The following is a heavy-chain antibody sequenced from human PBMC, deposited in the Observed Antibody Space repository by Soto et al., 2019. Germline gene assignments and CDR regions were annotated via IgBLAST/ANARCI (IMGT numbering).Heavy chain of an antibody. V-gene: IGHV4-31*03. D-gene: IGHD3-22*01. CDR3: ARWGVYYDSSGYDA. Sequence: SETLSLTCTVSGVSISSGGYYWSWIRQHPGKGLEWIGYIYYSGSTYYNPSLKSRVTISVDTSKNQFSLKLSSVTAADTAVYYCARWGVYYDSSGYDAWGQGTLVTVSS. J-gene: IGHJ4*02. CDR1: GVSISSGGYY. CDR2: IYYSGST.